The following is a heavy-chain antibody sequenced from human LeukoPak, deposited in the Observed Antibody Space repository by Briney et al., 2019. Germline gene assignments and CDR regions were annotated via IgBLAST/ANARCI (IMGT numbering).Heavy chain of an antibody. V-gene: IGHV1-18*01. CDR2: ISAYNGNT. CDR3: AKEADDYVWGSPYYFDY. Sequence: GASVKVSCKASGGTFSSYGISWVRQAPGQGLEWMGWISAYNGNTNYAQKLQGRVTMTTDTSTSTAYMELRSLRSDDTAVYYCAKEADDYVWGSPYYFDYWGQGTLVTVSS. CDR1: GGTFSSYG. D-gene: IGHD3-16*01. J-gene: IGHJ4*02.